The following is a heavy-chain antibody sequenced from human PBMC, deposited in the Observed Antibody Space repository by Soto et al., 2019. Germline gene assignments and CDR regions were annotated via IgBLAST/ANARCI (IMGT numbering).Heavy chain of an antibody. CDR3: ASYSDSSGFLAFFDY. J-gene: IGHJ4*02. CDR2: IYYSGST. CDR1: GGSVSSGSYY. Sequence: SETLSLTCTVSGGSVSSGSYYWNWIRQPPGKGLEWIGYIYYSGSTHYNPSLNSRVIISVDTSKNQFSLRLSSVTAADTAVYYCASYSDSSGFLAFFDYWGQGTLVTVSS. V-gene: IGHV4-61*01. D-gene: IGHD3-22*01.